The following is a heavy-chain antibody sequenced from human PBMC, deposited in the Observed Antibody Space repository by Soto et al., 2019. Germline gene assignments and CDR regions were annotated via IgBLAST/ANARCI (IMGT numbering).Heavy chain of an antibody. CDR2: IGTAGDT. CDR3: ARGPVTSGWALDY. CDR1: GFTFSSYD. Sequence: EVQLVESGGGLVQPGGSLRLSCAASGFTFSSYDMHWVRQATGKGLDWVSAIGTAGDTYYPGSVKGRFTISRDNAKNSLYLQMNSLRAEDTAVYYCARGPVTSGWALDYWGQGTLVTVSS. J-gene: IGHJ4*02. V-gene: IGHV3-13*01. D-gene: IGHD6-19*01.